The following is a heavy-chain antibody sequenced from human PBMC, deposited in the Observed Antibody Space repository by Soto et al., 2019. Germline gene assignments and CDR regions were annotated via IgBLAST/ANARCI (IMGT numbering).Heavy chain of an antibody. CDR1: GGTFSSYT. V-gene: IGHV1-69*04. CDR2: IVPILGIA. J-gene: IGHJ4*02. CDR3: AREKSSWYDY. Sequence: ASVKVSCKASGGTFSSYTISWVRQAPGQGLEWMGRIVPILGIANYAQKFQGRVTMTRNTSISTAYMELSSLRSEDTAVYYCAREKSSWYDYWGQGTLVTVSS. D-gene: IGHD6-13*01.